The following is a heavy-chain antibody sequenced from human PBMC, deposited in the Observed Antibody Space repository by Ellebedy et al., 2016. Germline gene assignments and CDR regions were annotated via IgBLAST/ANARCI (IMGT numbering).Heavy chain of an antibody. J-gene: IGHJ5*02. CDR2: VSGSGYRT. CDR1: GLTFSNYA. D-gene: IGHD3-10*01. Sequence: GGSLRLXCAASGLTFSNYAMSWVRQVPGKGLEWVSSVSGSGYRTHYAASVKGRFTISRDNSKNMLYLQMNSLRAEDTAVYYCARRSLGGPGSYYVTNWFDPWGQGTLVTVSS. V-gene: IGHV3-23*01. CDR3: ARRSLGGPGSYYVTNWFDP.